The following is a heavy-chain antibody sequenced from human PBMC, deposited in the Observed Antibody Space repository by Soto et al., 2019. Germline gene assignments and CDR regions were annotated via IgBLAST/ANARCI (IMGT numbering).Heavy chain of an antibody. CDR3: ARGEDTAVAGLWDH. Sequence: SETLSLTCAVYGGSFSGYYWSWIRQPPGKGLEWIGEINHSGSTNYNPSLKSRVTISIDTSRNQFSLKLSSVTAADTALYYCARGEDTAVAGLWDHWGQGTLVTVSS. CDR1: GGSFSGYY. J-gene: IGHJ4*02. CDR2: INHSGST. D-gene: IGHD6-19*01. V-gene: IGHV4-34*01.